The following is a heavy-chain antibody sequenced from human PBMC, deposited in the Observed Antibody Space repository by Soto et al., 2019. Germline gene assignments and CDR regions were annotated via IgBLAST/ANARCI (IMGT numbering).Heavy chain of an antibody. CDR2: IRTNNGNT. D-gene: IGHD6-13*01. J-gene: IGHJ4*02. V-gene: IGHV1-18*01. Sequence: HVQLVQSGAEVKKPGASVKVSCKASGYTFTSYGINWVRQAPGQGLEWLGWIRTNNGNTNYAQKLQCRVTMTTDTSTITAYMVLRSLSSDDTAVYYAARGGTPIALWGQGTLVTVSS. CDR1: GYTFTSYG. CDR3: ARGGTPIAL.